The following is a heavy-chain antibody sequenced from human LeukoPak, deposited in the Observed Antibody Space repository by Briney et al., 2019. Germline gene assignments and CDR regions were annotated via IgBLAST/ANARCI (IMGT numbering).Heavy chain of an antibody. CDR2: ISAYNGNT. V-gene: IGHV1-18*01. CDR3: ARTNWNLQEDGNWFDP. CDR1: GYTFASYG. Sequence: ASAKVSCKASGYTFASYGISWVRQAPGQGLEWMGWISAYNGNTNYAQKLQGRVTMTTDTSTSTAYMELRSLRSDDTAVYYCARTNWNLQEDGNWFDPWGQGTLVTVSS. J-gene: IGHJ5*02. D-gene: IGHD1-7*01.